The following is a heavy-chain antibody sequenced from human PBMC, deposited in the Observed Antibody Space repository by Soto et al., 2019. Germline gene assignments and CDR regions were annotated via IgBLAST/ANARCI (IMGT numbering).Heavy chain of an antibody. CDR1: GYSFTSYW. V-gene: IGHV5-51*01. Sequence: GESLKISSKGSGYSFTSYWIGWVRQMPGKGLEWMGIIYPGDSDTRYSPSFQGQVTISADKSISTAYLQWSSLKASDTAMYYCASAYCSGGSCYRMIGAFDIWGQGTMVTVSS. CDR2: IYPGDSDT. D-gene: IGHD2-15*01. CDR3: ASAYCSGGSCYRMIGAFDI. J-gene: IGHJ3*02.